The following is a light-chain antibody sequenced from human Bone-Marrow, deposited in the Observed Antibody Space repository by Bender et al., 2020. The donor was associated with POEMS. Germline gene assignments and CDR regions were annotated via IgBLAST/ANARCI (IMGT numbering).Light chain of an antibody. Sequence: SYELTQPPSVSVSPGQTASITCSGDKLGDKYAYWYQQKPGQSPVLVMYQDMKRPSGIPGRFSGSNSGNTATLTISGTQAMDEDDYYCQAWDSSTPVFGTGTKVTVL. CDR2: QDM. V-gene: IGLV3-1*01. J-gene: IGLJ1*01. CDR3: QAWDSSTPV. CDR1: KLGDKY.